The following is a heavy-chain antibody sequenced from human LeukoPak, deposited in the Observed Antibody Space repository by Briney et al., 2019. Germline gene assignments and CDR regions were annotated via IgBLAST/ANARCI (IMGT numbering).Heavy chain of an antibody. J-gene: IGHJ5*02. CDR1: GGTFSSYA. CDR2: IIPIFGTA. CDR3: AGATIPRQRDGYNWVLPPKHSHNWFDP. V-gene: IGHV1-69*05. D-gene: IGHD5-24*01. Sequence: SVKVSCKASGGTFSSYAISWVRQAPGQGLEWMGGIIPIFGTANYAQKFQGRVTITTDESTSTAYMELSSLRSEDTAVYYCAGATIPRQRDGYNWVLPPKHSHNWFDPWGQGTLVTVSS.